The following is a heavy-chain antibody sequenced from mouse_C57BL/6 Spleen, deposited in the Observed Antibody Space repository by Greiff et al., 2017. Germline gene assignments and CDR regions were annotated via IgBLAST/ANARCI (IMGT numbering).Heavy chain of an antibody. V-gene: IGHV1-54*01. Sequence: VQLVESGAELVRPGTSVKVSCKASGYAFTNYLIEWVKQRPGQGLEWIGVINPGSGGTNYNEKFKGKATLTADKSSSTAYMQLSSLTSEDSAVYFCAKGGYYYGSSYADYWGQGTTLTVSS. CDR1: GYAFTNYL. CDR3: AKGGYYYGSSYADY. D-gene: IGHD1-1*01. CDR2: INPGSGGT. J-gene: IGHJ2*01.